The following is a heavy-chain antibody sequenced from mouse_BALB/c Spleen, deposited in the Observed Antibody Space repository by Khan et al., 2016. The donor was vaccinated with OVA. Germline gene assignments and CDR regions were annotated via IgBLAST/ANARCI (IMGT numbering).Heavy chain of an antibody. Sequence: QVQLKESGAELMKPGASVKISCKATGYTFSSYWIEWVKKRPGNGLEWIGESLSGSATNYKEKFKGKATYTADTSYNKAYMQLSSLKSEDPAVYYCARRYFRAWFAYWGQGTLVTVSA. CDR3: ARRYFRAWFAY. V-gene: IGHV1-9*01. J-gene: IGHJ3*01. D-gene: IGHD2-14*01. CDR2: SLSGSAT. CDR1: GYTFSSYW.